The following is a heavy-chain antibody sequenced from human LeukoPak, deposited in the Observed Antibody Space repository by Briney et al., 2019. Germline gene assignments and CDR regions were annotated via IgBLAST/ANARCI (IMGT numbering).Heavy chain of an antibody. CDR3: ASKGYCSSTSCYTGVIAAAGMWDY. CDR1: GGTFSSYA. Sequence: SVKVSCKASGGTFSSYAISWVRQAPGQGLEWMGGIIPIFGTANYAQKFQGRVTITTDESTSTAYMELISLRSEDAAVYYCASKGYCSSTSCYTGVIAAAGMWDYWGQGTLVTVSS. V-gene: IGHV1-69*05. D-gene: IGHD2-2*02. CDR2: IIPIFGTA. J-gene: IGHJ4*02.